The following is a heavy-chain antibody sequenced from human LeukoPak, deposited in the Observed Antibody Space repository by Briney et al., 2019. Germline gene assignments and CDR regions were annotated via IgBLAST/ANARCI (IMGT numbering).Heavy chain of an antibody. J-gene: IGHJ4*02. V-gene: IGHV1-8*01. CDR1: GYTFTTYD. CDR2: MSPNGGNT. CDR3: ARGVTAGVDF. Sequence: ASVKLSCKASGYTFTTYDINWVRQATGQGLEWMGWMSPNGGNTGYAQKFQGRVTMTRDTSTNTAYMELSSLTSEDTAVYFCARGVTAGVDFWGQGTLVTVSS. D-gene: IGHD6-25*01.